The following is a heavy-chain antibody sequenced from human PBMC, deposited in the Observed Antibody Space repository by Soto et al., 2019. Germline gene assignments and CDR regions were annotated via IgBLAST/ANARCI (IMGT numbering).Heavy chain of an antibody. V-gene: IGHV3-23*01. CDR2: ISGSGGST. CDR3: AKDKTYYYDSSGYYPWYFDY. Sequence: GSLRLSCAASGFTFSRYAMSWGRQAPGEGLGWVSAISGSGGSTYYADSVKGRFTISRDNSKNTLYLQMNSLRAEDTAVYYCAKDKTYYYDSSGYYPWYFDYWGQGTLVTVSS. D-gene: IGHD3-22*01. CDR1: GFTFSRYA. J-gene: IGHJ4*02.